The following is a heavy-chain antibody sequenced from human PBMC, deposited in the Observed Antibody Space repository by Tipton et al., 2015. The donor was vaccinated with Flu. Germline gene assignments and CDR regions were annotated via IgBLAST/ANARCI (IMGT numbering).Heavy chain of an antibody. V-gene: IGHV4-61*02. Sequence: TLSLTCTVSGGSISSGSYYWSWIRQPAGKGLEWIGRIYTSGSTNYNPSLKSRVTISVDTSKNQFSLKLSSVTAADTAVYYCARGYYYDGWGMFDYWGQGTLVTVSS. CDR3: ARGYYYDGWGMFDY. CDR2: IYTSGST. J-gene: IGHJ4*02. D-gene: IGHD3-22*01. CDR1: GGSISSGSYY.